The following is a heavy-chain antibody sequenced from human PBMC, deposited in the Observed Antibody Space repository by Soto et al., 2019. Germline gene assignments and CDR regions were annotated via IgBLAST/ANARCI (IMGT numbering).Heavy chain of an antibody. CDR2: FDPEDGGT. CDR1: GYTLTELS. CDR3: ATENPFMWDSSGYYYFDY. V-gene: IGHV1-24*01. Sequence: ASVKVSCKVSGYTLTELSMHWVRQAPGKGLEWMGGFDPEDGGTIYAQKFQGRVTMTEDTSTDTAYMELSSLRSEDTAVYYCATENPFMWDSSGYYYFDYWGQGTLVTVSS. J-gene: IGHJ4*02. D-gene: IGHD3-22*01.